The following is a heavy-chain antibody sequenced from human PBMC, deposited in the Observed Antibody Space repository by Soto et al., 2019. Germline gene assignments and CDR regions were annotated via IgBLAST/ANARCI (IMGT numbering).Heavy chain of an antibody. D-gene: IGHD6-19*01. J-gene: IGHJ3*02. Sequence: SGGSLRLSCAASGFTFSSYSMTWVRQAPGKGLEWVSYISSSSSTKYYADSVKGRFTISRDNAKDSLHLQMSSLRAEDTALYYCAGAPPGSSGQRAFDIWGQGTMVTVSS. CDR1: GFTFSSYS. V-gene: IGHV3-48*01. CDR3: AGAPPGSSGQRAFDI. CDR2: ISSSSSTK.